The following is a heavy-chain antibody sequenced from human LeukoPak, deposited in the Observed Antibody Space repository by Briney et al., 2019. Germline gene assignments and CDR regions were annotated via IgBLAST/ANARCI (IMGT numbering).Heavy chain of an antibody. J-gene: IGHJ6*03. CDR1: GGTLNNYA. CDR2: IIPMFGTA. Sequence: ASVKVSCKASGGTLNNYAVSWVRQAPGQGLEWMAGIIPMFGTANYAQKFQGRVTITADKSTTTAYLELSGLRSDDTAVYYCAIGNHGVRILEDYYYMDVWGKGTTVTVSS. V-gene: IGHV1-69*06. D-gene: IGHD3-3*02. CDR3: AIGNHGVRILEDYYYMDV.